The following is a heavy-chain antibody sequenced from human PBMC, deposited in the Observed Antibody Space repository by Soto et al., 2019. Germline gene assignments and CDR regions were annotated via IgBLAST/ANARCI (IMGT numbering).Heavy chain of an antibody. Sequence: SVKVSCKASGGTFSSYTISWVRQAPGQGLEWMGRIIPILSIANYAQKFQGRVTITADKSTSTAYMELSSLRSEDTAVYYCASDAIVTFSGGSCYSSAPNCFDPWGQGTLVTVSS. J-gene: IGHJ5*02. V-gene: IGHV1-69*02. CDR1: GGTFSSYT. CDR2: IIPILSIA. D-gene: IGHD2-15*01. CDR3: ASDAIVTFSGGSCYSSAPNCFDP.